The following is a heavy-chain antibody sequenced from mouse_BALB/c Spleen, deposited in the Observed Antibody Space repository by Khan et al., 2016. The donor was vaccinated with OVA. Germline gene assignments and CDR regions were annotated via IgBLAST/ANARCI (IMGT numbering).Heavy chain of an antibody. CDR3: ARMIITTDYYAMDY. Sequence: EVQLVESGPELVKPGASVKVSCKASGYSFTDYNMYWVKQSHGKSLEWIGYIDPYTGGTTYNQKFKGKATLTVDKSSSTAFMHLNSLTSEDCAVYCCARMIITTDYYAMDYWGQGTAVTVSS. J-gene: IGHJ4*01. D-gene: IGHD1-1*01. CDR2: IDPYTGGT. CDR1: GYSFTDYN. V-gene: IGHV1S135*01.